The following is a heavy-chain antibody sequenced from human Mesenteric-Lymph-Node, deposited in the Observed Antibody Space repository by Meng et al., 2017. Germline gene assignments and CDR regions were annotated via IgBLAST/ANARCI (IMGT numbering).Heavy chain of an antibody. V-gene: IGHV5-51*01. CDR1: GYSFTSYW. D-gene: IGHD3-22*01. Sequence: GGSLRLSCKGSGYSFTSYWIGWVRQMPGKGLEWMGIIYPGDSDTRYSPSFQGQVTISADKSISTAYLQWSSLKASDTAMYYCAGTRVTTYPTLRYFDLWGRGTLVTVSS. CDR3: AGTRVTTYPTLRYFDL. CDR2: IYPGDSDT. J-gene: IGHJ2*01.